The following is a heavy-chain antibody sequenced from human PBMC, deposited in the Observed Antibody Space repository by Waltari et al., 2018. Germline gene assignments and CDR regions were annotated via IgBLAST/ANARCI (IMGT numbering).Heavy chain of an antibody. J-gene: IGHJ4*02. CDR1: GFTFADYA. CDR2: ISWNSGSI. D-gene: IGHD3-10*01. V-gene: IGHV3-9*01. Sequence: EVQLVESGGGLVQPGRSLRLSCAASGFTFADYAMHWVRQAPGKGLGWVSGISWNSGSIGYADSVKGRFTISRDNAKNSLYLQMNSLRAEDTALYYCASGGGFRTPYYFDYWGQGTLVTVSS. CDR3: ASGGGFRTPYYFDY.